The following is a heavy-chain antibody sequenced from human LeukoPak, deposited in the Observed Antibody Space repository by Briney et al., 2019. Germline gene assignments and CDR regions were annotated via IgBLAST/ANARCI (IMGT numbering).Heavy chain of an antibody. CDR1: GGSFSGYY. V-gene: IGHV4-34*01. CDR2: INHSGST. D-gene: IGHD5-12*01. Sequence: SETLSLTCAVYGGSFSGYYWSWIRQPPGKGLEWIGEINHSGSTNYNPSLKSRVTISVDTSKNQFSLKLSSVTAADTAVYYCARHLARRYSGYDFDYWGQGTLVTVSS. J-gene: IGHJ4*02. CDR3: ARHLARRYSGYDFDY.